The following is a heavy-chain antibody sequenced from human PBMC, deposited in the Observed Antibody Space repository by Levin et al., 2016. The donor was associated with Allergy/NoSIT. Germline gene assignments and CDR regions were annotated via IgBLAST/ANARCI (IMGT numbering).Heavy chain of an antibody. CDR3: ARDYVRGSYLVYYYYYGMDV. Sequence: WIRQPPGKGLEWVSYISSSSSTIYYADSVKGRFTISRDNAKNSLYLQMNSLRAEDTAVYYCARDYVRGSYLVYYYYYGMDVWGQGTTVTVSS. J-gene: IGHJ6*02. CDR2: ISSSSSTI. D-gene: IGHD1-26*01. V-gene: IGHV3-48*01.